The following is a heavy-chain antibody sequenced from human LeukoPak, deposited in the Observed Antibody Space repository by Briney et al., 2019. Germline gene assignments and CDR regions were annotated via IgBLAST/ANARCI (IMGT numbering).Heavy chain of an antibody. CDR3: ARQYDYVWGSYRYYYYTDV. D-gene: IGHD3-16*02. Sequence: PSETLSLTCAVYGGSFSGYYWSWIRQPPGKGLEWIGEINHSGSTNYNPSLKSRVTISVDTSKNQFSLKLSSVTAADTAVYYCARQYDYVWGSYRYYYYTDVWGKGTTVTVSS. CDR1: GGSFSGYY. V-gene: IGHV4-34*01. CDR2: INHSGST. J-gene: IGHJ6*03.